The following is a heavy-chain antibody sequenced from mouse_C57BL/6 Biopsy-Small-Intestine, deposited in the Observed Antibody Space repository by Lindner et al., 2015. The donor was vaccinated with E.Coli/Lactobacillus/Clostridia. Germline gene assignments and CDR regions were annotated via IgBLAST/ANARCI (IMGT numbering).Heavy chain of an antibody. CDR3: ARGESRYYGDYVWYFDV. CDR2: FNPYNDGT. CDR1: GYTFTSYV. J-gene: IGHJ1*01. V-gene: IGHV1-14*01. Sequence: VQLQESGPELVKPGASVKMSCKASGYTFTSYVMHWVKQKPGQGLEWIGYFNPYNDGTKYNEKFKGKATLTSDKSSSTAYMELSSLTSEDSAVYYCARGESRYYGDYVWYFDVWGAGTTVTVSS. D-gene: IGHD2-13*01.